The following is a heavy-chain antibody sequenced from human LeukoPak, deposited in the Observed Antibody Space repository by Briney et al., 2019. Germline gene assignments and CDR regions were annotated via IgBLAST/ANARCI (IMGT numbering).Heavy chain of an antibody. CDR3: ATWGSGFPAPYFDY. J-gene: IGHJ4*02. CDR2: ISARGGST. V-gene: IGHV3-23*01. D-gene: IGHD6-19*01. Sequence: PGGSPRFSCAASGFTFSSYDMSWVRQAPGKGLEWVSSISARGGSTYYADSVKGRFTISRDNSKNTLDMQMNSLRAEDTAVYYCATWGSGFPAPYFDYWGQGTLVTVSS. CDR1: GFTFSSYD.